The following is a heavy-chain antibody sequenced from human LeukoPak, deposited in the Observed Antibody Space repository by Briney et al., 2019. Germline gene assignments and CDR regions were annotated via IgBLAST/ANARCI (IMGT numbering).Heavy chain of an antibody. D-gene: IGHD2-2*01. Sequence: SETLSLTCTVSGGSISSSSYYWGWIRQPPGKGLEWIGSIYYSGSTYYNPSLKSRVTISVDTSKNQFSLKLSSVTPADTAVYYCARHFYQFRAASDYWGQGTLVTVSS. CDR1: GGSISSSSYY. V-gene: IGHV4-39*01. CDR2: IYYSGST. J-gene: IGHJ4*02. CDR3: ARHFYQFRAASDY.